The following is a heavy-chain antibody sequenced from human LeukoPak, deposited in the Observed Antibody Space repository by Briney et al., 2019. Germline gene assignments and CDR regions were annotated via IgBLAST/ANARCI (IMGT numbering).Heavy chain of an antibody. CDR1: GGSISTYY. CDR3: ARGGIAAFHFDY. Sequence: SETLTLTCTASGGSISTYYWSWIRQPPGKGLEWIGYIYYSRSTNYNPSLKSRVTMSVDTSKNQFSLKLSSVTAADTAVYYCARGGIAAFHFDYWGQGTLVTVSS. V-gene: IGHV4-59*01. J-gene: IGHJ4*02. D-gene: IGHD6-13*01. CDR2: IYYSRST.